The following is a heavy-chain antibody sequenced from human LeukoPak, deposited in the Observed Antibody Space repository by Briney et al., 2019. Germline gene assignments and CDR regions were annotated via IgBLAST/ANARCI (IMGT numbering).Heavy chain of an antibody. Sequence: GGSLRLSCAASGFTFNNHAMSWVRQAPGKGLEWVSAISGSGGSTYYADSVKGRFTISRDNSKNTLYLQMNSLRAEDTAVYYCAKDPVNGYSSGWYSLPFDYWGQGTLVTVSS. CDR2: ISGSGGST. CDR1: GFTFNNHA. CDR3: AKDPVNGYSSGWYSLPFDY. D-gene: IGHD6-19*01. J-gene: IGHJ4*02. V-gene: IGHV3-23*01.